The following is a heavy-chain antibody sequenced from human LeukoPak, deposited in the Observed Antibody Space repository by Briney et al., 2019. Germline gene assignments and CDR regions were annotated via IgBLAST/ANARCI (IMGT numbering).Heavy chain of an antibody. CDR2: IIPILGIA. Sequence: GASVKVSCKASGGTFSSYTISWVRQAPGQGLEWMGRIIPILGIANYAQKFQGRVTITADKSTSTAHMELSSLRSEDTAVYYCALRITGTINWFDPWGQGTLVTVSS. V-gene: IGHV1-69*02. J-gene: IGHJ5*02. D-gene: IGHD1-20*01. CDR3: ALRITGTINWFDP. CDR1: GGTFSSYT.